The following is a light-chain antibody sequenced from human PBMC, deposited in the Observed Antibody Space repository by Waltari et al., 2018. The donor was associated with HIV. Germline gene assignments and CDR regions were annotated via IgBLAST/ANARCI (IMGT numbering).Light chain of an antibody. Sequence: DIVMTQSPLSLPVTPGEPASNSCRSSQSLLHSNGYNSLDWYLQKPGQSPQLLIYLGSNRASGVPDRFSGSGSGTDFTLKISRVEAEDVGVYYCMQALQTWTFGQGTKVEIK. V-gene: IGKV2-28*01. CDR3: MQALQTWT. J-gene: IGKJ1*01. CDR2: LGS. CDR1: QSLLHSNGYNS.